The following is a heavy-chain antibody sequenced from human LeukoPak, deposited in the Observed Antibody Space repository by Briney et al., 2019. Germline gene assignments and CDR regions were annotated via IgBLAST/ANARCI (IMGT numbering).Heavy chain of an antibody. CDR1: GYTFTSYY. V-gene: IGHV1-46*01. CDR2: INPNGGSP. J-gene: IGHJ3*02. Sequence: VASVKVSCKASGYTFTSYYMHWVRQAPGQGLEWMGIINPNGGSPRYAQKFQGRVTMTRDMSTSTVYMELSSLRSEDTAVYYCARGDDFTDAFDIWGQGTMVTVSS. CDR3: ARGDDFTDAFDI. D-gene: IGHD3-3*01.